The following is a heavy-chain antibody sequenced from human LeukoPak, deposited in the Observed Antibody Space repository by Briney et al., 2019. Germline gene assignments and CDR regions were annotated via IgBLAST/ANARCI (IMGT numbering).Heavy chain of an antibody. J-gene: IGHJ4*03. Sequence: GGSLRLSCAASGFTFSDYAMHWVRLAPGKGLEWVSGITWDGRATGYEDSVKGRFTISRDSAKKSLYLQMNSLRTEDTAFYYCAREYCSASRCQGFFDYWGQGTMVTVSS. CDR2: ITWDGRAT. V-gene: IGHV3-9*01. D-gene: IGHD2-15*01. CDR3: AREYCSASRCQGFFDY. CDR1: GFTFSDYA.